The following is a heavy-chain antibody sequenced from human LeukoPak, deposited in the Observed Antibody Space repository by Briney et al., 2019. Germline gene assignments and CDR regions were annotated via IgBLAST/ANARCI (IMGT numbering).Heavy chain of an antibody. Sequence: SETLSLTCTVSGGSISSSSYYWGWLRPPPGQGLEWIGSIYYSGSSYYNPCLMSRVVLSVDTSKNQFCLSLSSVTAADTALYYFARQVGNYYYYYVDVWGKGTTVTVSS. CDR3: ARQVGNYYYYYVDV. CDR1: GGSISSSSYY. CDR2: IYYSGSS. J-gene: IGHJ6*03. D-gene: IGHD1-26*01. V-gene: IGHV4-39*07.